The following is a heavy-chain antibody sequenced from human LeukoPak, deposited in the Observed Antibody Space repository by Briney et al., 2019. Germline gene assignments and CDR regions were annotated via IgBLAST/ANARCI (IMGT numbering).Heavy chain of an antibody. CDR2: ITSDGRST. V-gene: IGHV3-74*01. CDR1: GFTFSSYW. D-gene: IGHD1-26*01. Sequence: GGSLRLSSTASGFTFSSYWMHCVRQAPGKGLEWVSPITSDGRSTSHADSVKGRFTTSTDNATNTLYMQMNSLRADDTAVYYCSRGVGATDNWGQGTLVTVSS. CDR3: SRGVGATDN. J-gene: IGHJ4*02.